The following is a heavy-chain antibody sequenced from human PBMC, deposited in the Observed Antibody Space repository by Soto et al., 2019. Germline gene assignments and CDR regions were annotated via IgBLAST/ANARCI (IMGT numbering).Heavy chain of an antibody. V-gene: IGHV3-33*01. CDR2: IWYDGSNK. CDR1: GFTFSSYG. D-gene: IGHD2-2*01. Sequence: QVQLVESGGGVVQPGRSLRLSCAASGFTFSSYGMHWVRQAPGKGLEWVAVIWYDGSNKYYADSVKGRFTISRDNSKNTLYLQMNSLRAEDTAVYYCARVKVVPAAMFGYYYYYMDVWGKGTTVTVSS. J-gene: IGHJ6*03. CDR3: ARVKVVPAAMFGYYYYYMDV.